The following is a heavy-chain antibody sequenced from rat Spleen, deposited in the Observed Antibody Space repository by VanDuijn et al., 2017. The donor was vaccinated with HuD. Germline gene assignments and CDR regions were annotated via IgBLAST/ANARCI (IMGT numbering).Heavy chain of an antibody. V-gene: IGHV5-31*01. CDR2: ITNASGRT. Sequence: EVQLVESGGGLVQPGGSLKLSCVASGFTFNNYWMTWIRQAPGKGLEWVASITNASGRTYYPDSVKGRFTISRDNAKSTLYLQMDSLRSEDTATYYCANNWELYYWGQGVMVTVSS. CDR3: ANNWELYY. CDR1: GFTFNNYW. D-gene: IGHD5-1*01. J-gene: IGHJ2*01.